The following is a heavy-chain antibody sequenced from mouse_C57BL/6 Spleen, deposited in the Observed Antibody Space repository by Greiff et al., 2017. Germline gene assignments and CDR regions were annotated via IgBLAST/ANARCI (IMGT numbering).Heavy chain of an antibody. Sequence: EVQLQQSGPELVKPGDSVKISCTASGYSFTDYNMNWVKQSNGKSLEWIGVINPNYGTNSYNQKFKGKATLTVDQSTSTAYMQLNSLTSEDTAVYYCARAAQATGYYYAMDYWGQGTSVTVSS. V-gene: IGHV1-39*01. D-gene: IGHD3-2*02. CDR3: ARAAQATGYYYAMDY. CDR1: GYSFTDYN. CDR2: INPNYGTN. J-gene: IGHJ4*01.